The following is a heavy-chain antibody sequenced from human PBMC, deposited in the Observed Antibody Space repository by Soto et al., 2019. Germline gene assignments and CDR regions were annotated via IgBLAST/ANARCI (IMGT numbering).Heavy chain of an antibody. CDR1: GFTFSNFG. V-gene: IGHV3-30*03. Sequence: QVQLVESGGGVVQPGRYLRLSCAASGFTFSNFGMHWVRQAPGKGLEWVAYISYDAANKYYADSVKGRFTISRDNSKNTLHLQMDSLSGDDTALYYCASGTAFDHWGQGTLVSVSS. J-gene: IGHJ4*02. CDR3: ASGTAFDH. CDR2: ISYDAANK. D-gene: IGHD2-21*02.